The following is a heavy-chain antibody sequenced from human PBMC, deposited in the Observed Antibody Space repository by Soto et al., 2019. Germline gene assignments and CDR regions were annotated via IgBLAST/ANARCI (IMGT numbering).Heavy chain of an antibody. CDR1: GYTFTSYG. D-gene: IGHD4-17*01. CDR3: ARDYGDPWNYYYYMDV. J-gene: IGHJ6*03. CDR2: ISAYNGNT. V-gene: IGHV1-18*01. Sequence: ASVKVSCKASGYTFTSYGISWVRQAPGQGLEWMGWISAYNGNTNYAQRLQGRVTMTTDTSTSTAYMELRSLRSDDTAVYYCARDYGDPWNYYYYMDVWGKGTMVTVSS.